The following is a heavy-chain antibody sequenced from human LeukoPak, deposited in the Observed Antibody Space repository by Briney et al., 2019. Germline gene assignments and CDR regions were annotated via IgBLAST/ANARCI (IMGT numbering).Heavy chain of an antibody. J-gene: IGHJ4*02. Sequence: ASVKVSCKASGYTFTSYGISWVRQAPGQGLEWMGWISAYNGNTNYAQKLQGRVTMTTDTSTSTAHMELRSLRSDDTAVYYCARYSSSYGQFDYWGQGTLVTVSS. V-gene: IGHV1-18*01. CDR2: ISAYNGNT. D-gene: IGHD6-13*01. CDR3: ARYSSSYGQFDY. CDR1: GYTFTSYG.